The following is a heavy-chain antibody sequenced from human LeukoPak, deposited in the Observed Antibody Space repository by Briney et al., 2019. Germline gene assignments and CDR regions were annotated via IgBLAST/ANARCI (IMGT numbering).Heavy chain of an antibody. CDR2: INHSGST. CDR1: GGSFNGYY. D-gene: IGHD3-22*01. CDR3: ARARDSSGYYRPPIYYFDY. Sequence: PSETLSLTCAVYGGSFNGYYWSWIRQPPGKGLEWIGEINHSGSTNYNPSLKSRVTISVDTSKNQFSLKLSSVTAADTAVYYCARARDSSGYYRPPIYYFDYWGQGTLVTVSS. J-gene: IGHJ4*02. V-gene: IGHV4-34*01.